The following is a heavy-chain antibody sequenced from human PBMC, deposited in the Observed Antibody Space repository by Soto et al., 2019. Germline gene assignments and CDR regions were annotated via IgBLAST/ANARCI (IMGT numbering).Heavy chain of an antibody. J-gene: IGHJ4*02. CDR2: ISYKGST. CDR1: GGAISSYY. Sequence: SETLSLTCTISGGAISSYYWSWTRQPPGKGLEWIGYISYKGSTNYNPSLKSRVTISVDTSKNQFSLKLTSVTAADTAVYYCAREWWLQNWGQGTLVTVSS. V-gene: IGHV4-59*01. CDR3: AREWWLQN. D-gene: IGHD5-12*01.